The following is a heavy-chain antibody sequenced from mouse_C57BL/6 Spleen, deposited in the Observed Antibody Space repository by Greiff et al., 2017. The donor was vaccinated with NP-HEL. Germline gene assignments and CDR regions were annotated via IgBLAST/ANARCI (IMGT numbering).Heavy chain of an antibody. V-gene: IGHV1-4*01. CDR2: INPSSGYT. D-gene: IGHD2-3*01. CDR3: ASHDGYFAMDY. CDR1: GYTFTSYT. Sequence: VKVVESGAELARPGASVKMSCKASGYTFTSYTMHWVKQRPGQGLEWIGYINPSSGYTKYNQKFKDKATLTADKSSSTAYMQLSSLTSEDSAVYYCASHDGYFAMDYWGQGTSVTVSS. J-gene: IGHJ4*01.